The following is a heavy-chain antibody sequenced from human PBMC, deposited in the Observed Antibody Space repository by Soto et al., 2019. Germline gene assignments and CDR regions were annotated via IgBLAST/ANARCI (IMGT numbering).Heavy chain of an antibody. V-gene: IGHV3-21*01. D-gene: IGHD6-19*01. Sequence: EVQLVESGGGLDKPGGSLRLSCATSGFTFSSYSVSWVRQAPGKGLEWVSSITSSSSYIYYADSVQGRFTISRDNAKNSMYLRMYSLRAEDTAIYYCARSPSRPSSGWYGWYFDLWGRGTLVTVSS. J-gene: IGHJ2*01. CDR3: ARSPSRPSSGWYGWYFDL. CDR1: GFTFSSYS. CDR2: ITSSSSYI.